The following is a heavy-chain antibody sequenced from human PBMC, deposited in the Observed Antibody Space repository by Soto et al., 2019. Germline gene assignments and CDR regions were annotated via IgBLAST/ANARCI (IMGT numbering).Heavy chain of an antibody. J-gene: IGHJ4*02. Sequence: QITLKESGPRLLKPTRTLTLTCPFPGFPLTVTRRALGWIRHPPGKALECLALIYWDDDKRYSPFLKSRLTITKDTSKNQVVLTMSNMDPVDTARYYCAHIVVAGLGYYFDYWGQGTLVTVSS. CDR1: GFPLTVTRRA. D-gene: IGHD6-19*01. CDR2: IYWDDDK. V-gene: IGHV2-5*02. CDR3: AHIVVAGLGYYFDY.